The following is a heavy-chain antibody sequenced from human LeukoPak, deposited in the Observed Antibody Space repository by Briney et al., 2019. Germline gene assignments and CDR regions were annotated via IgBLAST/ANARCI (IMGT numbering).Heavy chain of an antibody. Sequence: PGGSLRLSCAASGFTFSSYSMNWVRQAPGKGLEWVSSISSSSSYIYYADSVKGRFTISRDNAKNSLYLQMNSLRAEDTAVYYCARPRWLRDPLSLFDYWGQGTLVTVSS. J-gene: IGHJ4*02. V-gene: IGHV3-21*01. CDR3: ARPRWLRDPLSLFDY. CDR1: GFTFSSYS. D-gene: IGHD5-12*01. CDR2: ISSSSSYI.